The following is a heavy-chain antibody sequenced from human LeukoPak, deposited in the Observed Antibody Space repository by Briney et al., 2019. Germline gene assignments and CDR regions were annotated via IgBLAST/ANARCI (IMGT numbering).Heavy chain of an antibody. CDR2: ISGSGGST. J-gene: IGHJ4*02. V-gene: IGHV3-23*01. Sequence: GGSLRLSCAASGFTFSSYAMSWVRQAPGKGVEWVSAISGSGGSTYFADSVKGRFTISRDNSKNTLYLQMNSLRAEDTAVYYCAKTVVVRGDIDYWGQGTLVTVSS. CDR1: GFTFSSYA. CDR3: AKTVVVRGDIDY. D-gene: IGHD3-10*01.